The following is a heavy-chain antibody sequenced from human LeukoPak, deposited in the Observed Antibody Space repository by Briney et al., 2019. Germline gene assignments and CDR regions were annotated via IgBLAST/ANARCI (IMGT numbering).Heavy chain of an antibody. J-gene: IGHJ4*02. D-gene: IGHD6-19*01. CDR2: ITGSGGST. V-gene: IGHV3-23*01. CDR1: GFTFGSYA. CDR3: ANGGSIAVATPLDY. Sequence: GGSLRLSCAASGFTFGSYAMSWVRQAPGKGLEWVSGITGSGGSTYYADSVKGRFTISRDNSKNTLYLQMNRLRAEDTAVYYCANGGSIAVATPLDYWGQGTLVTVSS.